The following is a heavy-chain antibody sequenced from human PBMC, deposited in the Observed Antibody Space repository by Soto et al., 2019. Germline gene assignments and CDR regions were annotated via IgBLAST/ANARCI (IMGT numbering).Heavy chain of an antibody. CDR2: IYHSGST. CDR3: ARDGEGGSGSFLDY. Sequence: QLQLQESGSGLVKPSQTLSLTCAVSGGSISSGGYSWSWIRQPPGKGLEWIGYIYHSGSTYYNPSLKSRVTISVDRSKNQFSLKLSSVTAADTAVYYCARDGEGGSGSFLDYWGQGTLVTVSS. J-gene: IGHJ4*02. D-gene: IGHD3-10*01. V-gene: IGHV4-30-2*01. CDR1: GGSISSGGYS.